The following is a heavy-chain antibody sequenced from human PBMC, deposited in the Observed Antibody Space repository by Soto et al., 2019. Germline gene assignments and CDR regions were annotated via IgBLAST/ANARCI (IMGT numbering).Heavy chain of an antibody. CDR3: ARERREWEGYFDY. V-gene: IGHV3-11*01. Sequence: GGSLRLSCAASGFTFSDYYMSWIRQAPGKGLEWVSYISSSGSTIYHADSVKGRFTISRDNAKNSLYLQMNSLRAEDTAVYYCARERREWEGYFDYWGQGTLVTVSS. J-gene: IGHJ4*02. CDR1: GFTFSDYY. D-gene: IGHD1-26*01. CDR2: ISSSGSTI.